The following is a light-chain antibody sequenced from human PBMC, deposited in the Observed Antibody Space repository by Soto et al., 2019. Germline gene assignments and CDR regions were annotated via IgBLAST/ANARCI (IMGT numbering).Light chain of an antibody. V-gene: IGKV1-6*01. CDR3: LQHYNYPWT. Sequence: AIQMTQSPSSLSASVGDRVTITCRASQGIRNDLDWYQQKPGKAPKLLIYAASSLQSGVPSRFSGSGSGTDFTLTISSLQPEDCATYFCLQHYNYPWTFGQGTKLEIK. CDR1: QGIRND. CDR2: AAS. J-gene: IGKJ2*02.